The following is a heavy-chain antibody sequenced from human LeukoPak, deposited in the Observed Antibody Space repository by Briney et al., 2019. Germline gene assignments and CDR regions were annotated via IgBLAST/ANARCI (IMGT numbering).Heavy chain of an antibody. CDR3: ARDKRDYYDSSGRFQH. Sequence: PGGSLRLSCAASGFTFSSYAMHWVRQAPGKGLEWVAVISYDGSNKYYADSVKGRFTISRDNSKDTLYLQMNSLRAEDTAVYYCARDKRDYYDSSGRFQHWGQGTLVTVSS. CDR2: ISYDGSNK. CDR1: GFTFSSYA. D-gene: IGHD3-22*01. J-gene: IGHJ1*01. V-gene: IGHV3-30-3*01.